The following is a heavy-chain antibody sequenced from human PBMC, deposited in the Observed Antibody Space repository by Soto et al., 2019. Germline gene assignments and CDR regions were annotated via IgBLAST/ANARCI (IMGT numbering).Heavy chain of an antibody. CDR2: INHSGST. CDR3: ASTRGRGGYYYYYGMDV. CDR1: VGAFSGYY. V-gene: IGHV4-34*01. D-gene: IGHD3-10*01. Sequence: SETLSLTCAVYVGAFSGYYGSWIRQAPGKGLEWMGEINHSGSTNSNPSLKSRGTISVDTSKNQFSLKLSSVTAAETAVYYCASTRGRGGYYYYYGMDVWGQGTTVTVSS. J-gene: IGHJ6*02.